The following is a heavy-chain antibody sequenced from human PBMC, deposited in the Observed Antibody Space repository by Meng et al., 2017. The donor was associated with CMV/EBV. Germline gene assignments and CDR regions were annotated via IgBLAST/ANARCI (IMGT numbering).Heavy chain of an antibody. CDR3: ARAWIAAAGTLDY. J-gene: IGHJ4*02. D-gene: IGHD6-13*01. Sequence: GGSLRLSCAASGFSFSSYSMNWVRQAPGKVLEWVSYISSSSSTLYYADSVKGRFTISRDNAKNSLYLQMNSLRAEDTAVYYCARAWIAAAGTLDYWGQGTLVTVSS. CDR2: ISSSSSTL. CDR1: GFSFSSYS. V-gene: IGHV3-48*04.